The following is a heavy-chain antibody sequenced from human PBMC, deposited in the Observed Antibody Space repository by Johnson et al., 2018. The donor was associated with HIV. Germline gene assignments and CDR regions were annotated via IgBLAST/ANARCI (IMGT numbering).Heavy chain of an antibody. CDR3: ARDGTTRGGAFDI. CDR1: GFTFSDYY. V-gene: IGHV3-7*03. CDR2: IKYDGSDK. D-gene: IGHD1-1*01. J-gene: IGHJ3*02. Sequence: VQLVESGGGLVKPGGSLRLSCAASGFTFSDYYMSWIRQAPGKGLEWVASIKYDGSDKYYVDAVKGRLIISRDNVNNSVYLQMNSLRGEDTAVYYCARDGTTRGGAFDIWGQGTMVTVSA.